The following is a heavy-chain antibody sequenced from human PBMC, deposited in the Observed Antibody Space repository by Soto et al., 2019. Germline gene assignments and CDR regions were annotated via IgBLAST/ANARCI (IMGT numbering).Heavy chain of an antibody. J-gene: IGHJ4*02. Sequence: GGSLRLSCAASGFSFEDYTMHWVRQGPGKGPEWISLISWDGGITDYSDSVKGRFIGSRDNSKNSLFLEMKSLTSEDAAMYFCARDCFDILTGQKRYFDFWGQGTLISVS. CDR3: ARDCFDILTGQKRYFDF. V-gene: IGHV3-43*01. CDR2: ISWDGGIT. D-gene: IGHD3-9*01. CDR1: GFSFEDYT.